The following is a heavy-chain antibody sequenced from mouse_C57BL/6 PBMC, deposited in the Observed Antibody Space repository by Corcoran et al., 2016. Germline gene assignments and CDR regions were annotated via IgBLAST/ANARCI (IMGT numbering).Heavy chain of an antibody. J-gene: IGHJ1*03. V-gene: IGHV9-3*01. CDR3: ASGYYGSSDWYFDV. CDR1: GYTFTTYG. CDR2: INTYSGVP. Sequence: QIQLVQSGPELKKPGETVKISCKASGYTFTTYGMSWVKQAPGKGLKWMGWINTYSGVPTYADDFKGRFAFSLETSASTAYLQINNLKNEDTDTYFCASGYYGSSDWYFDVWGTGTTVTVSS. D-gene: IGHD1-1*01.